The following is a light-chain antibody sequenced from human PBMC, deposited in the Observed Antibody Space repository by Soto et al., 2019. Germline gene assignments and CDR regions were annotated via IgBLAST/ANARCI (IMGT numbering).Light chain of an antibody. CDR2: GAS. Sequence: EIVLTQSPGTLSLSPGERATFSCRASQSVSSSYIAWYQQKRGQAPRRLIYGASIRATGIPDRFSGSGSGTDFTLTISRLEPEDFALYYCQQLNSYPLTFGGGTKVDIK. J-gene: IGKJ4*01. V-gene: IGKV3-20*01. CDR1: QSVSSSY. CDR3: QQLNSYPLT.